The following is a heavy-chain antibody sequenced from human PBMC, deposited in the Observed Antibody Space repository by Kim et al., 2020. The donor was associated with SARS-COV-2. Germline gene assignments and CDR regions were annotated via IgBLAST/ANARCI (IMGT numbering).Heavy chain of an antibody. Sequence: GGSLRLSCAASGFTFSSYAMSWVRQAPGKGLEWVSAISGSGGNTYYADSVKGRFTISRDNSKNTLYLQMNSLRAEDTAIYYCAKGYSSGPYYLDYWGQGTLVTVSS. V-gene: IGHV3-23*01. J-gene: IGHJ4*02. D-gene: IGHD3-10*01. CDR2: ISGSGGNT. CDR1: GFTFSSYA. CDR3: AKGYSSGPYYLDY.